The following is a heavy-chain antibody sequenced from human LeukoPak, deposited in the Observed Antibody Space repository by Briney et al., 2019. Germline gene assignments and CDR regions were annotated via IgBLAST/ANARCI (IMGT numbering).Heavy chain of an antibody. D-gene: IGHD6-13*01. CDR2: IYTSGST. Sequence: SETLSLTCTVSGGSISSYYWRWIRQPPGKGLEWIGYIYTSGSTNYNPSLKSRVTISVDTSKNQFSLKLSSVTAADTAVYYCARRSIAAAGTLSAVLYFDYWAREPWSPSPQ. J-gene: IGHJ4*02. CDR3: ARRSIAAAGTLSAVLYFDY. CDR1: GGSISSYY. V-gene: IGHV4-4*09.